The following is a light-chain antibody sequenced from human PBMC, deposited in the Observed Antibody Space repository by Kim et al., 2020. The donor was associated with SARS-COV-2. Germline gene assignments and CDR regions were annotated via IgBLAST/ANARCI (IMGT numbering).Light chain of an antibody. Sequence: DIQLTQSPSSLSASVGERVTLTCRASQGVSSYLAWYQQKAGKVPRLLIYAASAWQTGVPSRFRGSGSGTDFTLTISSLQPEDVASYYCQRDNKGPWTFGQGTKVEIK. CDR3: QRDNKGPWT. CDR1: QGVSSY. CDR2: AAS. J-gene: IGKJ1*01. V-gene: IGKV1-27*01.